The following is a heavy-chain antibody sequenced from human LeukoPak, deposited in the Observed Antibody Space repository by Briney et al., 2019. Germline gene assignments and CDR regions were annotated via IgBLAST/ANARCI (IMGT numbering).Heavy chain of an antibody. J-gene: IGHJ4*02. V-gene: IGHV4-30-2*01. D-gene: IGHD3-22*01. Sequence: SQTLSLTCAVSGGSISSGGYSWSWIRQPPGKGLEWIGYIYHSGSTYYNPSLKSRVTISVDRSKNQFSLKPSSVTAADTAVYYCARVAASGYYDYWGQGTLVTVSS. CDR2: IYHSGST. CDR3: ARVAASGYYDY. CDR1: GGSISSGGYS.